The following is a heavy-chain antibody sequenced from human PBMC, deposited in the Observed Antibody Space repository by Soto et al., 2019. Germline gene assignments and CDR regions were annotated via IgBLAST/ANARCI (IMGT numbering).Heavy chain of an antibody. J-gene: IGHJ5*02. V-gene: IGHV4-4*07. Sequence: SETLSLTCTVSGGSISDYYWNWIRQPAGEGLEWIGRFYTSTDIIYNPSLKSRLIMSTDTSKNQLSLNLRSVTAADTAVYYCARTKPGDPWFDPWGQGILVTVSS. CDR3: ARTKPGDPWFDP. CDR1: GGSISDYY. D-gene: IGHD7-27*01. CDR2: FYTSTDI.